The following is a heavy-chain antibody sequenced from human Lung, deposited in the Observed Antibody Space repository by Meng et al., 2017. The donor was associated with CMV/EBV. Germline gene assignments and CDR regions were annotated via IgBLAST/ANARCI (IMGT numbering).Heavy chain of an antibody. CDR3: ARGEIVRKGVDY. V-gene: IGHV4-34*01. Sequence: SETLSLXXAVYGGSFSGYYWSWIRQPPGKGLEWIGEINHSGSTNYNPSLKSRVTISVDTSKNQFSLKLSSVTAADTAVYYCARGEIVRKGVDYWGQGPLVTVSS. CDR2: INHSGST. J-gene: IGHJ4*02. D-gene: IGHD3-16*02. CDR1: GGSFSGYY.